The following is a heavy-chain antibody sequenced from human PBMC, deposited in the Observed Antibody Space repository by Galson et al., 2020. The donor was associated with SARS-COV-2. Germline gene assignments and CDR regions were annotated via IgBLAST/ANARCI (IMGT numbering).Heavy chain of an antibody. CDR1: GFPFGKDW. CDR2: IRSDADGGTA. Sequence: GGSLRLSCTASGFPFGKDWMSWVRQAPGQRLEWVGRIRSDADGGTADYAGPVKGRFLISRDDSKNTLYLQMNSLKTEDAATYYGLPGGDYAGDFGVLWGQVTLVTVSS. CDR3: LPGGDYAGDFGVL. V-gene: IGHV3-15*01. D-gene: IGHD3-3*01. J-gene: IGHJ4*02.